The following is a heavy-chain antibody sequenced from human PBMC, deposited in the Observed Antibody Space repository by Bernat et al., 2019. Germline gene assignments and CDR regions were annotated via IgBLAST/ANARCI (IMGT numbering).Heavy chain of an antibody. V-gene: IGHV3-23*01. CDR1: GFTFSTFG. J-gene: IGHJ4*02. CDR3: ARLNSWVRFDY. D-gene: IGHD3-16*01. Sequence: EVQLLESGGGLVQPGGSLRLSCAASGFTFSTFGMSWVRQAPGRGLEWVSDIGTTGGNTYYADSVRGRFTISRDNSKNTVYLQMDSPGGDDTAVYYCARLNSWVRFDYWGQGTLVTVSS. CDR2: IGTTGGNT.